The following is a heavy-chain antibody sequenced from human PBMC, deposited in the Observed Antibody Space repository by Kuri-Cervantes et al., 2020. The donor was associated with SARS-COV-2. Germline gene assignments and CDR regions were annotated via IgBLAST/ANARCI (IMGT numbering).Heavy chain of an antibody. D-gene: IGHD3-10*01. Sequence: GESLKISCAASGFSFSDSGMYWVRQSPGKGLEWVAVISYDGSKKYYADSLKGRFTISRDNSKNKLFLQMNSLRAEDTAVYYCASYGSGSYTYYYYYGMDVWGQGTTVTVSS. V-gene: IGHV3-30*03. CDR2: ISYDGSKK. J-gene: IGHJ6*02. CDR1: GFSFSDSG. CDR3: ASYGSGSYTYYYYYGMDV.